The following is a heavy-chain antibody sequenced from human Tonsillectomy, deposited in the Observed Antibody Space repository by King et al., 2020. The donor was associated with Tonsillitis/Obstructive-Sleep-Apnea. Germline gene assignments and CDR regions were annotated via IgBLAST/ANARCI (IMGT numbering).Heavy chain of an antibody. V-gene: IGHV3-30*18. CDR1: GFTFSNYG. D-gene: IGHD2-15*01. J-gene: IGHJ4*02. CDR3: AKDRWAASEYDY. Sequence: VQLVESGGGVVQPGRSLRLSCAASGFTFSNYGMHWVRQAPGQGLEWVAVISYDGSNKYYADSVKGRFTISRDNSKNTLYMQMNSLRAEDTAVYYCAKDRWAASEYDYWGQGTLVTVSS. CDR2: ISYDGSNK.